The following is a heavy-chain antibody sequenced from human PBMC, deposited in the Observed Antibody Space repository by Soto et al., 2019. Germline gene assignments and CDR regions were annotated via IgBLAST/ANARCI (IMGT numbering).Heavy chain of an antibody. CDR2: ISWNGNFT. Sequence: EVQLVESGGDMVQHGRSLKLSCVGSGYSFEDYSMHWVRQAPGKGLEWVSGISWNGNFTGYADSVKGRFTISRDNAKNSLFLQMRSLSLEDTALYYCVGGSWFDWGQGTLVTVSS. V-gene: IGHV3-9*01. D-gene: IGHD2-15*01. CDR1: GYSFEDYS. CDR3: VGGSWFD. J-gene: IGHJ4*02.